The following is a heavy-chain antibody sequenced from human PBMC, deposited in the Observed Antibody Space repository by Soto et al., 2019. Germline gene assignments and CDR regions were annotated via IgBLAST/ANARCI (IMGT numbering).Heavy chain of an antibody. Sequence: ASVKVSCKASGGTFSSYAISWVRQAPGQGLEWMGGIIPIFGTANYAQKFQGRVTITADESTSTAYMELSSLRSEDTAVYYCARVVAAAALRDYFDHWGQGTLVTVSS. J-gene: IGHJ4*02. CDR1: GGTFSSYA. CDR3: ARVVAAAALRDYFDH. CDR2: IIPIFGTA. V-gene: IGHV1-69*13. D-gene: IGHD6-13*01.